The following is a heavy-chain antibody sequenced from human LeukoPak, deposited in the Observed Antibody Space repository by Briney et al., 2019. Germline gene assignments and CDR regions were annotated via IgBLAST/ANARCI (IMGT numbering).Heavy chain of an antibody. Sequence: SETLSLTCTVSSGSISTSNYYWGWVRQPPGKALEWIGNIFYSGSTYYNPSLKSRVTISVDTSKNQFSLKLSSVTAADTAVYYCARPVPSRLGWFDPWGQGTLVTVSS. CDR3: ARPVPSRLGWFDP. CDR2: IFYSGST. V-gene: IGHV4-39*01. D-gene: IGHD1-1*01. J-gene: IGHJ5*02. CDR1: SGSISTSNYY.